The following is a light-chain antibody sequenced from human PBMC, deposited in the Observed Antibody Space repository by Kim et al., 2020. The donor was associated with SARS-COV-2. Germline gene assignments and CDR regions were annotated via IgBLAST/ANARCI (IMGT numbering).Light chain of an antibody. Sequence: SPGKSPPLPRRHSQSVSSHVARYQQKPGPAPRLLLYDASHRAPGLPARFRGSGSWNDFTLPIRSPGPEDFAVYYRQARSNWPPNSFGQGTKLEI. J-gene: IGKJ2*01. V-gene: IGKV3-11*01. CDR3: QARSNWPPNS. CDR1: QSVSSH. CDR2: DAS.